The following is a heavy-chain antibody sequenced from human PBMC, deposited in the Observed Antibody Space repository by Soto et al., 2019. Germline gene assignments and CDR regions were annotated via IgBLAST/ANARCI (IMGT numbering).Heavy chain of an antibody. Sequence: LSLTCTVSGGSISSYYWSWIRQPPGKGLERIGYIYYSGSTNYNPSLKSRVTISVDTSKNQFSLKLSSVTAADTAVYYCARKGVAARSYYFDYWGQGTLVTVSS. CDR1: GGSISSYY. J-gene: IGHJ4*02. CDR2: IYYSGST. D-gene: IGHD6-6*01. V-gene: IGHV4-59*01. CDR3: ARKGVAARSYYFDY.